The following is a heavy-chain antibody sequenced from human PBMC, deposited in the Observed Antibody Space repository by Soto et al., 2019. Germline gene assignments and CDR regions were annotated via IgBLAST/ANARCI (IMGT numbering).Heavy chain of an antibody. CDR3: AKDPGARGVVPRWFDP. Sequence: PGGSLRLPCAASGFTFSSYAMSWVRQAPGKGLEWVSAISGSGGSTYYADSVKGRFTISSDNSKNTRYLQMNSLRAEDTAVYYCAKDPGARGVVPRWFDPWGQGTLVTVSS. CDR2: ISGSGGST. D-gene: IGHD2-2*01. J-gene: IGHJ5*02. CDR1: GFTFSSYA. V-gene: IGHV3-23*01.